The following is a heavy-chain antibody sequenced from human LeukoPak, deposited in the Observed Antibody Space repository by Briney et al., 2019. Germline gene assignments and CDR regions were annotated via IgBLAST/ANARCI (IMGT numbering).Heavy chain of an antibody. D-gene: IGHD6-25*01. J-gene: IGHJ4*02. V-gene: IGHV3-11*01. CDR2: ININGINT. CDR1: GFTFTYYY. Sequence: GGSPRLSCAASGFTFTYYYMRCIRQAPRKGLEWLSYININGINTHYADSVKGRFTIFRDNAKKSLYVKMNNLRAEDTAVYYCATDSGGFDNWGQGVLVTVSS. CDR3: ATDSGGFDN.